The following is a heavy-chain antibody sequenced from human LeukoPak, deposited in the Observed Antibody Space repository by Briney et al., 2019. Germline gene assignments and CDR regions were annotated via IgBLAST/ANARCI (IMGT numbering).Heavy chain of an antibody. J-gene: IGHJ4*02. Sequence: PSETLSLTCTVSGGSVSSSTYYWSWIRQPPGKGLEWLGFISYSGYTKYNPSLESRITISVDTSRNQFSLKLSSVTAADTAVYYCARVNTVTAGALWYFDYWGQGTLVTVSS. CDR2: ISYSGYT. V-gene: IGHV4-61*01. D-gene: IGHD4-17*01. CDR3: ARVNTVTAGALWYFDY. CDR1: GGSVSSSTYY.